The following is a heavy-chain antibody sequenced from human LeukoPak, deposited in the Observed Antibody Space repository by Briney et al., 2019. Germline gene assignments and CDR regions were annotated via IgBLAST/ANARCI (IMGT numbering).Heavy chain of an antibody. CDR2: ISYDGSKK. V-gene: IGHV3-30-3*01. Sequence: PGRSLRLSCAASGFTFSSYAMHWVRQAPGQGLEWVAVISYDGSKKYYADSVKGRFTISRDNSKNTLYLQMNSLRAEDTAVYYCAREPYYYGSGSFLYYFDYWGQGTLVTVSS. CDR3: AREPYYYGSGSFLYYFDY. D-gene: IGHD3-10*01. J-gene: IGHJ4*02. CDR1: GFTFSSYA.